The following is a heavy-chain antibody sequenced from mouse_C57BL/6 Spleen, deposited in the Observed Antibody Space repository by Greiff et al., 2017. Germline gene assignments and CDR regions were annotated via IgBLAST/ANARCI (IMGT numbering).Heavy chain of an antibody. Sequence: QVQLQQSGPELVKPGASVKISCKASGYAFSSSWMNWVKQRPGKGLEWIGRIYPGDGDTNYNGKFKGKATLTADKSSSTAYMQLSSLTSEDSAVYFCARFDYYGPDYWGQGTTLTVSS. CDR2: IYPGDGDT. CDR1: GYAFSSSW. D-gene: IGHD1-1*01. V-gene: IGHV1-82*01. CDR3: ARFDYYGPDY. J-gene: IGHJ2*01.